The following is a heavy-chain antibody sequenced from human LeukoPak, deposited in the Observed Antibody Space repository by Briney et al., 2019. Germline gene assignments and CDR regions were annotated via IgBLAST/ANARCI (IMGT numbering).Heavy chain of an antibody. Sequence: GASVKVSCKASGFTFTSSAMQWVRQARGQRLEWIGWVVVGSGNTNYAQKFQERVTITGDMSTSTAYMELRSLRSDDTAVYYCARDLKMGYSSGRHSWGTGSSNDYWGQGTLVTVSS. V-gene: IGHV1-58*02. CDR1: GFTFTSSA. D-gene: IGHD6-19*01. CDR2: VVVGSGNT. J-gene: IGHJ4*02. CDR3: ARDLKMGYSSGRHSWGTGSSNDY.